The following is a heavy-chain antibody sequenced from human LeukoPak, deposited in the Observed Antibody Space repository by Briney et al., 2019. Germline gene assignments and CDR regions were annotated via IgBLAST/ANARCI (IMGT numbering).Heavy chain of an antibody. J-gene: IGHJ4*02. CDR2: ISGSGDTI. CDR1: GFTFSDYY. Sequence: GGSLRLSCAASGFTFSDYYMNWIRQAPGKGLEWVSYISGSGDTIYYADSVKGRFTISRDNAKNALYLQMNSLRAEDTAVYYCARDHVLSELELRPQDYWGQGTLVTVSS. D-gene: IGHD1-7*01. CDR3: ARDHVLSELELRPQDY. V-gene: IGHV3-11*04.